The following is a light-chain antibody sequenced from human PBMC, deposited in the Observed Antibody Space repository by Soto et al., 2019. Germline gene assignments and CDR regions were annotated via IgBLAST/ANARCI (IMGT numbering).Light chain of an antibody. CDR2: EGS. CDR1: SSDVGSYNL. V-gene: IGLV2-23*01. J-gene: IGLJ1*01. CDR3: CSYAAEGV. Sequence: QSVLTQPAAVSRSPGQSITISCTGTSSDVGSYNLVSWYQQHPGKAPKLMIYEGSKRPSGVANRFSGYKSGNTAYRTISGLQAEDESDYYCCSYAAEGVFGTGTKVTV.